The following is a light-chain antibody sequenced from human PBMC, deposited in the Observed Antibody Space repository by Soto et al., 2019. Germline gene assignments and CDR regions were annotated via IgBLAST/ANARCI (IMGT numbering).Light chain of an antibody. V-gene: IGLV2-11*01. CDR2: DVS. J-gene: IGLJ3*02. CDR1: SSDVGGYKY. CDR3: CSYAGSYIGV. Sequence: QSALTQPRSVSGSPGQSVTISCTGTSSDVGGYKYVSWYQHHPGKAPKLMIYDVSKRPSGVPDRFSGSKSGNTASLTISGLQAEDEADYYCCSYAGSYIGVFGGGTKLTVL.